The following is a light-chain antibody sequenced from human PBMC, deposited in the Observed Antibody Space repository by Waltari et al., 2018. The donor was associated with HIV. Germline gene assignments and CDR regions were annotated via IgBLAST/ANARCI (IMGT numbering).Light chain of an antibody. CDR1: QSLLHSNGYNY. Sequence: DIVMTKSPLSLPVTPGEPASISCWSSQSLLHSNGYNYLDWYLQKPGQSPQLLIYLGSNRASGVPDRFSGSGSGTDFTLKISRVEAEDVGVYYCMQALQTPLTFGGGTKVEIK. CDR3: MQALQTPLT. CDR2: LGS. J-gene: IGKJ4*01. V-gene: IGKV2-28*01.